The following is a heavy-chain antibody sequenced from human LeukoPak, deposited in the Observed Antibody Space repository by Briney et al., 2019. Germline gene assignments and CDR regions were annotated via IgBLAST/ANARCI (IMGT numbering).Heavy chain of an antibody. Sequence: AGGSLRLSCAASGFTFSSYWMSRVRQAPGKGLEWVANIKQDGSEKYYVDSVKGRFTISRDNAKNSLYLQMNSLRAEDTAVYYCAREVAYYYDSSGYYLDYWGQGTLVTVSS. J-gene: IGHJ4*02. D-gene: IGHD3-22*01. V-gene: IGHV3-7*01. CDR1: GFTFSSYW. CDR3: AREVAYYYDSSGYYLDY. CDR2: IKQDGSEK.